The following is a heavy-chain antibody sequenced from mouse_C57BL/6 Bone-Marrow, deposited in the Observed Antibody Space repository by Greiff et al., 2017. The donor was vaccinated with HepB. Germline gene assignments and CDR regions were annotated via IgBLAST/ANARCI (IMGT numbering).Heavy chain of an antibody. V-gene: IGHV14-2*01. CDR1: GFNIKDYS. CDR2: IDPEDGET. D-gene: IGHD1-1*01. CDR3: ARYSVYYYGSKDWYFGV. J-gene: IGHJ1*03. Sequence: VQLQQSGAELVKPGASVKLSCTASGFNIKDYSMHWVKQRTEQGLEGIGRIDPEDGETKYAPKFQGKATITADTSSNTAYLQLSSLTSEGTAVYYCARYSVYYYGSKDWYFGVWGTGTTVTVSS.